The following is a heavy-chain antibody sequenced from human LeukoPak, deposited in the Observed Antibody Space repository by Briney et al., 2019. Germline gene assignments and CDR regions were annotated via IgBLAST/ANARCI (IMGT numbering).Heavy chain of an antibody. Sequence: GESLKISCKGSGYSFTSYWIGWVRQMPGKGLEWTGIIYPGDSDTRYSPSFQGQVTISADKSISTAYLQWSSLKASDTAMYYCARLSYYYDSSGYYGDFDYWGQGTLVTVSS. CDR3: ARLSYYYDSSGYYGDFDY. V-gene: IGHV5-51*01. D-gene: IGHD3-22*01. J-gene: IGHJ4*02. CDR1: GYSFTSYW. CDR2: IYPGDSDT.